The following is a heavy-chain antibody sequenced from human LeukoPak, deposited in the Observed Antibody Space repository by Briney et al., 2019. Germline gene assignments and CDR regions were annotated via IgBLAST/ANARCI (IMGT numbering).Heavy chain of an antibody. CDR1: GFTFSSYA. J-gene: IGHJ4*02. D-gene: IGHD3-16*01. CDR2: ISGSGGST. CDR3: AKWPEGAMDYFDY. V-gene: IGHV3-23*01. Sequence: GGSLRLSCAASGFTFSSYAMSWVRQAPGKGLERVSAISGSGGSTYYADSVKGRFTISRDNSKNTLYLEMSSLRVEDTAIYYCAKWPEGAMDYFDYWGQGTLVTVSS.